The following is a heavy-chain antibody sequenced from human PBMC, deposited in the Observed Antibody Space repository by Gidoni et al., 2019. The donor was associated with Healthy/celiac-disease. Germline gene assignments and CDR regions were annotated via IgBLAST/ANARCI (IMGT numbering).Heavy chain of an antibody. CDR2: ISSSSSYI. CDR3: ARGAVPAAIPGAEDFQH. Sequence: FSSYSMHWVRQAPGKGLEWVSSISSSSSYIYYEDSVKGRFTISRDNAKNSMYLKMNSLRAEDTDVYYCARGAVPAAIPGAEDFQHWGQGTLVTVSS. D-gene: IGHD2-2*02. J-gene: IGHJ1*01. V-gene: IGHV3-21*01. CDR1: FSSYS.